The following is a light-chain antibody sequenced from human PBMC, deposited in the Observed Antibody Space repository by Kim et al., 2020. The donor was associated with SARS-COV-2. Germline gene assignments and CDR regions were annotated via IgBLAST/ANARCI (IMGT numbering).Light chain of an antibody. CDR2: EVT. J-gene: IGLJ2*01. Sequence: QSVVTQPPSASGSLGQSVTISCTGTNSDIGRYNYVSWYQKHPGRAPKLVIYEVTRRPSGVPDRFSGSKSGNTASLTVSGLQAEDEADYYCSSYTDRNTLLFGGGTQLTVL. V-gene: IGLV2-8*01. CDR1: NSDIGRYNY. CDR3: SSYTDRNTLL.